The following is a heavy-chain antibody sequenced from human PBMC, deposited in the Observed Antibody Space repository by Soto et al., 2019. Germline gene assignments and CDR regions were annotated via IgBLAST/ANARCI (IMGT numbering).Heavy chain of an antibody. CDR2: IGTAGDT. Sequence: GGSLRLSCAASGFTFSSCDMQWVRQATGKGLEWVSAIGTAGDTYYPGSVKGRFTISRENAKNSLCLQMNSLRAGDTAVYYCARSPPGGYHYYYGMDVWGQGTTVTSP. CDR3: ARSPPGGYHYYYGMDV. J-gene: IGHJ6*02. V-gene: IGHV3-13*04. D-gene: IGHD3-22*01. CDR1: GFTFSSCD.